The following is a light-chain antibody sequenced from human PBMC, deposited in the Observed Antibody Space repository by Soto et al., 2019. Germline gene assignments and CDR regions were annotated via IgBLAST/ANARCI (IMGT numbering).Light chain of an antibody. V-gene: IGLV1-44*01. Sequence: QSVLTQPPSASGTPGQRVTISCSGSSSNIGRNTVNWYQQLPGTAPKHLIYSNNQRPSGVPDRFSGSKSGTSGSLAISGLQSEDEADYYCAGWDDSLNGPVFGGGTKLTVL. CDR1: SSNIGRNT. CDR3: AGWDDSLNGPV. J-gene: IGLJ2*01. CDR2: SNN.